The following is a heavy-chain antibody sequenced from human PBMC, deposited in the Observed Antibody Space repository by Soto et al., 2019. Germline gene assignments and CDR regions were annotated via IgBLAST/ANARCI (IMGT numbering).Heavy chain of an antibody. J-gene: IGHJ3*02. Sequence: QVQLVQSGAEVKKPGCSVKVSCKASGGTFSSYAISWVRQAPGQGLEWMGGIIPIFGTANYALTFQGRVTITADKSTSTAYMELRSLRPEHTAVYYCAGGSVMGAPDGSFDTCGQGTMLTVSS. D-gene: IGHD1-26*01. CDR3: AGGSVMGAPDGSFDT. CDR2: IIPIFGTA. CDR1: GGTFSSYA. V-gene: IGHV1-69*06.